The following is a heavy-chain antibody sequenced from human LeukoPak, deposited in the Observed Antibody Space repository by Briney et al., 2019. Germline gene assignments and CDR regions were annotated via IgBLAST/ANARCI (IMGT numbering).Heavy chain of an antibody. CDR3: APTAETYTGWWKV. D-gene: IGHD3-16*01. Sequence: GASVEVSCKASGYKFTDDYMHWVRQAPGQGLEFMGWINPDSGVTNYAQKFKGRVTMTRATSISTAYLEVRSLTPDDTAVYYCAPTAETYTGWWKVWGQGTLVTVSS. V-gene: IGHV1-2*02. CDR1: GYKFTDDY. CDR2: INPDSGVT. J-gene: IGHJ4*02.